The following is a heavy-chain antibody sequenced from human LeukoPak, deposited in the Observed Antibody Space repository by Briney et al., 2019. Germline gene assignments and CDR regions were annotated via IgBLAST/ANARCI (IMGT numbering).Heavy chain of an antibody. CDR1: GFNVSSNY. D-gene: IGHD3-10*01. CDR3: ARGIIYLDY. CDR2: IYGDGTA. J-gene: IGHJ4*02. Sequence: GGSLRLSCEASGFNVSSNYMTWVRQAPGKGLEWVSLIYGDGTADYADSVKGRFHISRHNSKNTLYLQMNSLRAEDTAVYYCARGIIYLDYWGQGTLVTVSS. V-gene: IGHV3-53*04.